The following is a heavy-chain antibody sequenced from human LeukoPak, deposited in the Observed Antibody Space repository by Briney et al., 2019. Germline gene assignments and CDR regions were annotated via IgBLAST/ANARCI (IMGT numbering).Heavy chain of an antibody. CDR1: GGTFSSYA. CDR2: IIPIFGTA. D-gene: IGHD2-2*02. Sequence: ASVKVSCKASGGTFSSYAISWVRQAPGQGLEWMGGIIPIFGTANYAQKFQGRVTITTDESTSTAYMELSSPRSEDTAVYYCARTGYCSSTSCYTRSSYDAFDIWGQGTMVTVSS. J-gene: IGHJ3*02. CDR3: ARTGYCSSTSCYTRSSYDAFDI. V-gene: IGHV1-69*05.